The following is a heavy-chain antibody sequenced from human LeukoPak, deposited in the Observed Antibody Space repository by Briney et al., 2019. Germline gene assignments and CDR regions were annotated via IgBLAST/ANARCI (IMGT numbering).Heavy chain of an antibody. V-gene: IGHV3-21*01. CDR2: ISSSSSYI. CDR1: GFTFSSYG. CDR3: ARFRPGYYYDSSGYSPFDY. D-gene: IGHD3-22*01. J-gene: IGHJ4*02. Sequence: PGGSLRLSYAASGFTFSSYGMTWVRQAPGKGLEWVSSISSSSSYIYYADSVKGRFTISRDNAKNSLYLQMNSLRAEDTAVYYCARFRPGYYYDSSGYSPFDYWGQGTLVTVSS.